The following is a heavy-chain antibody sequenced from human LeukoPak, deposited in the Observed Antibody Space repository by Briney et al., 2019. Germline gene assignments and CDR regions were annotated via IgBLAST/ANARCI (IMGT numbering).Heavy chain of an antibody. J-gene: IGHJ4*02. CDR3: ARDRGGAVAAFDY. CDR1: GFTVSSNY. CDR2: IYSGGST. D-gene: IGHD6-19*01. Sequence: GGSLRLSCAASGFTVSSNYMSWVRQAPGKGLEWVSVIYSGGSTYCADSVKGRFTISRDNSKNTLYLQMNSLRAEDTAVYYCARDRGGAVAAFDYWGQGTLVTVSS. V-gene: IGHV3-66*01.